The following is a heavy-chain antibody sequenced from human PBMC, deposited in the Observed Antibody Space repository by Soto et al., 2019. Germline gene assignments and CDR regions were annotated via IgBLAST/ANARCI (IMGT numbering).Heavy chain of an antibody. Sequence: GGSLRLSCAASGFTFSSYAMSWVRQAPGKGLEWVSAISGSGGSTYYADSGKGRFTISRDNSKNTLYLQMNSLRAEETALYYCAKDSEEDYGDYEDYYGMDVWGQGTTVTVSS. V-gene: IGHV3-23*01. J-gene: IGHJ6*02. CDR2: ISGSGGST. CDR3: AKDSEEDYGDYEDYYGMDV. CDR1: GFTFSSYA. D-gene: IGHD4-17*01.